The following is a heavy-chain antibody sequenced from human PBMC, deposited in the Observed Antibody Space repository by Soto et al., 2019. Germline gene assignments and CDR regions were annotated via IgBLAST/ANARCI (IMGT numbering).Heavy chain of an antibody. Sequence: QVHLQQWGAGLLKPSETLSLTCAVYVGYFSGYYWSWIRQPPGKGLEWYVENNHSGRTTYNPSLKSRVTISVDTTKNEFSTKLSSVTSADAAVYYCARGRITGKRFDPWGQGTLVTVSS. CDR2: NNHSGRT. J-gene: IGHJ5*02. V-gene: IGHV4-34*01. D-gene: IGHD1-20*01. CDR3: ARGRITGKRFDP. CDR1: VGYFSGYY.